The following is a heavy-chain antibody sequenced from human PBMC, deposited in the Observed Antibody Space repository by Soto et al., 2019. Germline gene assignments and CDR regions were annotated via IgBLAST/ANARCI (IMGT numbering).Heavy chain of an antibody. J-gene: IGHJ4*02. CDR3: ARVLSGWLPHFDY. V-gene: IGHV4-59*01. Sequence: SETLSLTCTVSGGSISSYYWSWIRQPPGKGLEWIGYIYYSGSTNYNPSLKSRVTISVDTSKNQFSLKLSSVTAADTAVYYCARVLSGWLPHFDYWGQGTLVTVSS. D-gene: IGHD6-19*01. CDR2: IYYSGST. CDR1: GGSISSYY.